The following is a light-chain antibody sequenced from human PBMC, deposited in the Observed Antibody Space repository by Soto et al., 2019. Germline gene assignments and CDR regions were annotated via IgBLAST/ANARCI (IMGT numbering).Light chain of an antibody. J-gene: IGKJ4*01. V-gene: IGKV1-27*01. CDR1: QGISNY. CDR3: QKYNNVPLT. Sequence: DIQMTQSPSSLSASVGDRVTITCRASQGISNYVAWYQQKPGKIPKLLIYAASALQSGVPSRFSGSGSGTDFNITISSLQPEDGATYYCQKYNNVPLTFGGGTRVEIK. CDR2: AAS.